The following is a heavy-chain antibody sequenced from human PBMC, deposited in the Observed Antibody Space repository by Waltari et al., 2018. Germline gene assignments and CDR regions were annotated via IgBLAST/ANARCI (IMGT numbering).Heavy chain of an antibody. D-gene: IGHD3-10*01. CDR1: GGSFSGYY. J-gene: IGHJ4*02. CDR3: ASKYYGSGYYFDY. Sequence: QVQLQQWGAGLLKPSETLSLTCAVYGGSFSGYYWSWLRQPPGKGLEWIGEINNSGSTNYNPSRKSRVTISVDTSKNQFSLKLSSVTAADTAVYYCASKYYGSGYYFDYWGQGTLVTVSS. V-gene: IGHV4-34*01. CDR2: INNSGST.